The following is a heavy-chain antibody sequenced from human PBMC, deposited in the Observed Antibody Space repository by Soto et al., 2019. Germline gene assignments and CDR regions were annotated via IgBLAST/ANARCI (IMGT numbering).Heavy chain of an antibody. J-gene: IGHJ6*02. D-gene: IGHD3-3*01. CDR3: ATDVLRFLESSYYYYGMDV. V-gene: IGHV3-48*02. Sequence: EVQLVESGGGLVQPGGSLRLSSAASGFTFSSYSMNWVRQAPGKGLEWVSYISSSSSTIYYADSVKGRFTISRDNAKNSLYLQMNSLRDEDTAVYYCATDVLRFLESSYYYYGMDVWGQGTTVTVSS. CDR2: ISSSSSTI. CDR1: GFTFSSYS.